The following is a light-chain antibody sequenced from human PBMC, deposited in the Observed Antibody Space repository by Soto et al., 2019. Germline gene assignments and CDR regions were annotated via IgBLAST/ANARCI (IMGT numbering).Light chain of an antibody. CDR1: QSVSSIY. J-gene: IGKJ1*01. CDR2: GAS. CDR3: PQYGSSRWT. V-gene: IGKV3-20*01. Sequence: EIVLTQSPGTLSLSPGERATLSCRASQSVSSIYLAWYQQKPGQAPRLLIYGASSRATGIPDRFSGSGSGADFTLTISRLEPEGFAVYYCPQYGSSRWTFGQGTKVEI.